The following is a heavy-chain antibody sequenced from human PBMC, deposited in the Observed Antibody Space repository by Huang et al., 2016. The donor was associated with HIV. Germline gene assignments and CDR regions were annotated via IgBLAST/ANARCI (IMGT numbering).Heavy chain of an antibody. D-gene: IGHD3-3*01. V-gene: IGHV3-30*02. CDR1: GFTFGMFG. CDR3: AKDLTYTFGRHFDY. CDR2: IRYDGNNY. J-gene: IGHJ4*02. Sequence: QVQLVESGGGVVQPGGSLSLSCTASGFTFGMFGMHWVRQATGKGLEWVAFIRYDGNNYYYADSVRGRFTISRDNSKDTLYLQMNRLRPDDSAVYYCAKDLTYTFGRHFDYWGRGTLVTVSS.